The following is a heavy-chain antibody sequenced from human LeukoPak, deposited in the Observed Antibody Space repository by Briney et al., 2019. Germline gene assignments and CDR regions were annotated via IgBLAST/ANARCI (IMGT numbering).Heavy chain of an antibody. J-gene: IGHJ4*02. V-gene: IGHV6-1*01. D-gene: IGHD3-10*01. CDR2: TYYRSDWYN. CDR3: ARELYFGSGTYYPSLDS. Sequence: SQTLSLTCAISADRVTSDNAAWHWIRQSPSRGLERLGRTYYRSDWYNDYAESVKSRTTIESDTSKNQISLQLNSVTPDDTAVYFCARELYFGSGTYYPSLDSWGQGTLVTVSS. CDR1: ADRVTSDNAA.